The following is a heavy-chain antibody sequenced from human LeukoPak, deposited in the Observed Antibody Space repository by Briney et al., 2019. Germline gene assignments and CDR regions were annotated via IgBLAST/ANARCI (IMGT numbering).Heavy chain of an antibody. CDR1: GFTFSSYS. CDR2: ISSSSSTI. Sequence: GGSLRLSCAASGFTFSSYSMNWVRQAPGKGLEWVSYISSSSSTIYYADSVKGRFTVSRDNAKNSLYLQMNSLRAEDTAVYYCVRDRGDYCSSTSCSHLSFDYWGQGTLVTVSS. CDR3: VRDRGDYCSSTSCSHLSFDY. D-gene: IGHD2-2*01. V-gene: IGHV3-48*04. J-gene: IGHJ4*02.